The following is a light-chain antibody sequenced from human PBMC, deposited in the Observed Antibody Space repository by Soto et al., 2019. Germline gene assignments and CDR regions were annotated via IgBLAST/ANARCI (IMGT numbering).Light chain of an antibody. V-gene: IGKV1-5*03. CDR2: KAS. CDR1: QSINSW. CDR3: QQYDASPWT. Sequence: DIQMTQSPSTLSASVGDRVTITCRASQSINSWFAWYQQKPGKAPKVLIYKASSLKSGVPSRFSGSGSGTEFTLTVSSLQPDDFATYYCQQYDASPWTFGQGTKVDIK. J-gene: IGKJ1*01.